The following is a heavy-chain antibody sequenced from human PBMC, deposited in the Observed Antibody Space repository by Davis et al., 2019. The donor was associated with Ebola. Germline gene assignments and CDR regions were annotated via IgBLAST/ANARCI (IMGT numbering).Heavy chain of an antibody. CDR3: AKGPKGGSLDY. CDR1: GFTFSVFA. J-gene: IGHJ4*02. Sequence: GESLKISCAASGFTFSVFALTWVHQAPGKGLEWVSAISGRDDSTYFADSVKGRFTFSRDNSKNTLYLQMNSLRAEDTAVYYCAKGPKGGSLDYWGQGTLVTVSS. CDR2: ISGRDDST. V-gene: IGHV3-23*01. D-gene: IGHD1-26*01.